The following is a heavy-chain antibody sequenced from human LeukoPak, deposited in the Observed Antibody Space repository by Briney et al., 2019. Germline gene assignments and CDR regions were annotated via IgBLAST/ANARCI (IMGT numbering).Heavy chain of an antibody. D-gene: IGHD1-14*01. CDR1: GVSISSSNW. CDR2: IYHSGST. CDR3: ARVSPERKNGMDV. J-gene: IGHJ6*02. Sequence: SETLSLTCAVSGVSISSSNWWSWVRQPPGKGLEWIGEIYHSGSTNYNPSLKSRVTISVDASKNQFSLKLSSVTAADTAVYYCARVSPERKNGMDVWGQGTTVTVSS. V-gene: IGHV4-4*02.